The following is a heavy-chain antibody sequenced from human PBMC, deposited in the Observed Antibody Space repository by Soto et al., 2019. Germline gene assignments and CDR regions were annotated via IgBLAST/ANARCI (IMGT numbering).Heavy chain of an antibody. CDR3: AGHDYYDSSGYFPFDY. Sequence: EASVKVSCKASGGTFSSYAISWVRQAPGQGLEWMGGIIPIFGTANYAQKFQGRVTITADESTSTAYMELSSLRSEDTAVYYCAGHDYYDSSGYFPFDYWGQGTLVTVSS. V-gene: IGHV1-69*13. CDR1: GGTFSSYA. CDR2: IIPIFGTA. J-gene: IGHJ4*02. D-gene: IGHD3-22*01.